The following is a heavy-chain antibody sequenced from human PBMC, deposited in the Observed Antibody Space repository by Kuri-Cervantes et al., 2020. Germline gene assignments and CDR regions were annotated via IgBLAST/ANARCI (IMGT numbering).Heavy chain of an antibody. CDR1: GFTFSSYG. J-gene: IGHJ5*02. CDR3: AREGGIVGATLDSHWFDP. V-gene: IGHV3-23*01. CDR2: LSGSGRST. Sequence: GGSLRLSCAASGFTFSSYGMSWVRRAPGNGLEWVSALSGSGRSTYYADSVKGRFTISRDNSKNTLYLQMNSLRAEDTAIYYCAREGGIVGATLDSHWFDPWGQGTLVTVSS. D-gene: IGHD1-26*01.